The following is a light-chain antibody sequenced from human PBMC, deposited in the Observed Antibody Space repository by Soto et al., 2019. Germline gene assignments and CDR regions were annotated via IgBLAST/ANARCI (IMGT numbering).Light chain of an antibody. Sequence: QSALTQPPSVSGAPGQRVTISCTGTSSNLGAGYHVHWYQHLPGGPPKLLIYGNVHRPSGVPDRVSGSKSGTSASLAITGLQFEDEGDYYCQSYDNSLSGWVFGGGTKVTVL. V-gene: IGLV1-40*01. J-gene: IGLJ3*02. CDR3: QSYDNSLSGWV. CDR1: SSNLGAGYH. CDR2: GNV.